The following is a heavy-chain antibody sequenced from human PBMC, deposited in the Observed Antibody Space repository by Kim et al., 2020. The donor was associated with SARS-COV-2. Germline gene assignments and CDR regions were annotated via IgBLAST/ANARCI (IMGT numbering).Heavy chain of an antibody. D-gene: IGHD3-22*01. CDR1: GFTFSSYS. Sequence: GGSLRLSCAASGFTFSSYSMNWVRQAPGKGLEWVSSISSSSSYIYYADSVKGRFTISRDNAKNSLYLQMNSLRAEDTAVYYCAREGRSSAPLPVKSYYYYGMDVWGQGTTVTVSS. CDR2: ISSSSSYI. CDR3: AREGRSSAPLPVKSYYYYGMDV. J-gene: IGHJ6*02. V-gene: IGHV3-21*01.